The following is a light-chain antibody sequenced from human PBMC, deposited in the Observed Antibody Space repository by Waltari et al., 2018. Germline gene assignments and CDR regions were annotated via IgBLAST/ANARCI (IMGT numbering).Light chain of an antibody. CDR3: QQYYRFPHT. CDR1: HAITNS. V-gene: IGKV1-NL1*01. Sequence: DIQMTQSPSSMSASIGDRVTITCQASHAITNSLAWYQQKPGKAPKFLLYAAIRLENGVPSRFSGSGSATHYTLTITSLQPEDFATYYCQQYYRFPHTFGQGTKLEIK. J-gene: IGKJ2*01. CDR2: AAI.